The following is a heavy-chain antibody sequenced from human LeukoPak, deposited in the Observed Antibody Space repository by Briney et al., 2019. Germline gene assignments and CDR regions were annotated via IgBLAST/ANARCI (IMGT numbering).Heavy chain of an antibody. D-gene: IGHD3-10*01. V-gene: IGHV7-4-1*02. Sequence: GASVKVSCKASGYTFTSYAMNWVRQAPGQGLEWMGWININTGNPTYAQGFTGRFVFSLYTSVSTAYLQISSLKAEDTAMYYCARVGFPTYYYYMDVWGKGTTVTISS. CDR2: ININTGNP. CDR3: ARVGFPTYYYYMDV. CDR1: GYTFTSYA. J-gene: IGHJ6*03.